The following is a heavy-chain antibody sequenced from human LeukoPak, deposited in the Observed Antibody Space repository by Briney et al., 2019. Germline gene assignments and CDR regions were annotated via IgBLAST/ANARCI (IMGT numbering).Heavy chain of an antibody. D-gene: IGHD5-24*01. CDR2: ISHRGDT. J-gene: IGHJ6*02. V-gene: IGHV4-59*08. Sequence: SETLSLTCTVSGGSISAYFWSWIRQPPGKGLEWVGYISHRGDTNYSPSLKSRVTISVDTSKNQLSLKLTSVSAAETAVYYCARTGRDAYGHYAMDVWGPGTTVTVSS. CDR1: GGSISAYF. CDR3: ARTGRDAYGHYAMDV.